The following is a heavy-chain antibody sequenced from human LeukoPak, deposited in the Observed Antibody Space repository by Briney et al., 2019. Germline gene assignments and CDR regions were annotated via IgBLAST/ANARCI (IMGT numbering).Heavy chain of an antibody. Sequence: ASVKVSCKASGYTFTGYYMHWVRQAPGQGLEWMGRINPNSVGTNYAQKFQGRVTMTRDTSISTAYMELSRLRSDDTAVYYCARESGGGYSYGRGDYWGQGTLVTVSS. CDR1: GYTFTGYY. D-gene: IGHD5-18*01. CDR3: ARESGGGYSYGRGDY. J-gene: IGHJ4*02. V-gene: IGHV1-2*06. CDR2: INPNSVGT.